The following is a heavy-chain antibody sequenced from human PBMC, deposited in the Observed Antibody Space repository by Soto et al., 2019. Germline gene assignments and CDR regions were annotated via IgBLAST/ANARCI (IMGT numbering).Heavy chain of an antibody. J-gene: IGHJ4*02. Sequence: QVQLVESGGGVVQPGRSLRLSCTASGFTFSSYGMHWIRQAPGKGLEWVAVLSFDVHHKYFADSVKGRFTISRDNSKNTLYLQMNSLRAEDTAVYYCAKDRLPYYCDSTGLDHWGQGTLVTVSS. V-gene: IGHV3-30*18. CDR3: AKDRLPYYCDSTGLDH. D-gene: IGHD3-22*01. CDR2: LSFDVHHK. CDR1: GFTFSSYG.